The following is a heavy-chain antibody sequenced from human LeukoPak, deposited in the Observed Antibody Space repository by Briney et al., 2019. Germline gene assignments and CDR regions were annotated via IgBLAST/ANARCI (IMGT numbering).Heavy chain of an antibody. V-gene: IGHV3-74*01. CDR2: INSDGSST. Sequence: PGGSLRLSCAASGFPFSGYWMHWVRQAPGKGLVWVSRINSDGSSTSYADSVKGRFTISRDNAKNTLYLQMNSLRAEDTAVYYCARAAARNNWFDPWGQGTLVTVSS. D-gene: IGHD6-13*01. CDR3: ARAAARNNWFDP. CDR1: GFPFSGYW. J-gene: IGHJ5*02.